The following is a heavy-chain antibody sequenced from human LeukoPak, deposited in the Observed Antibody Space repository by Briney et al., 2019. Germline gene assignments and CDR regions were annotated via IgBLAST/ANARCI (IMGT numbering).Heavy chain of an antibody. J-gene: IGHJ4*02. CDR1: GFTFSSYS. Sequence: GGSLRLSCAASGFTFSSYSMNWVRQAPGKGLEWVSSISSSGSYICYADSVKGRFTISRDNAKNSLYLQMNSLGAEDTAVYYCARDQQFYSSSGFDYWGQGTLVTVSS. CDR3: ARDQQFYSSSGFDY. V-gene: IGHV3-21*01. D-gene: IGHD6-6*01. CDR2: ISSSGSYI.